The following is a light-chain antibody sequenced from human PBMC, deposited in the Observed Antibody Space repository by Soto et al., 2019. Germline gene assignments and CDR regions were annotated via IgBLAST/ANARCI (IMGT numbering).Light chain of an antibody. CDR2: DVS. Sequence: QSALTQPASVSGSPGQSITISCTGTSSDVGGYNFVSWYQQYPDKAPKLMIYDVSDRPSGVSNRFSGSKSANTASLTISGLQAEDEADYYCSSYTSSSTQVFGTGTKVTVL. CDR1: SSDVGGYNF. V-gene: IGLV2-14*01. CDR3: SSYTSSSTQV. J-gene: IGLJ1*01.